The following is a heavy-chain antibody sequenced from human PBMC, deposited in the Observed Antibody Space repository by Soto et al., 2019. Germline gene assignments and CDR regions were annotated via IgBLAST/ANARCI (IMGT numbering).Heavy chain of an antibody. CDR3: AKVGLRSSSLPLDY. J-gene: IGHJ4*02. Sequence: GGSLRLSCAASGFPFSSYAMSWVRQAPGKGLEWVSAISGSGGSTYYADSVKGRFTISRDNSKNTLYLQMNSLRAEDTAVYYCAKVGLRSSSLPLDYWGQGTLVTVSS. CDR1: GFPFSSYA. D-gene: IGHD6-13*01. CDR2: ISGSGGST. V-gene: IGHV3-23*01.